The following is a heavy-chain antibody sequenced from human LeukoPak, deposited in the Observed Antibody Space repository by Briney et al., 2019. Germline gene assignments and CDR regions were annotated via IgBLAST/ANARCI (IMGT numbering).Heavy chain of an antibody. CDR3: ARVLVGSKGDV. CDR2: LYSSGHT. Sequence: GGSLRLSCAASGFTFSSYAMSWVRQAPGKGLEWVSVLYSSGHTYYADSVKGRFTVSRDDSKNTLYLQMNSLRAEDTAVYYCARVLVGSKGDVWGQGTMVTVSS. J-gene: IGHJ3*01. V-gene: IGHV3-66*01. CDR1: GFTFSSYA. D-gene: IGHD1-26*01.